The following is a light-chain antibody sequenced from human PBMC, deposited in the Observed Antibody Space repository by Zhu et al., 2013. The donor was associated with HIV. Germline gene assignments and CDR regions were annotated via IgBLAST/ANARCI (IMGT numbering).Light chain of an antibody. J-gene: IGKJ1*01. Sequence: VLTQSPGTLSLSPGERATLSCRTSQSVTNYLAWYQQKPGQAPRLPIHGASSRATGIPDRFSGSGSGTDFTLTINGLEPEDFAVYYCQQYDTSPLWTFGQGTKVEV. CDR1: QSVTNY. CDR3: QQYDTSPLWT. CDR2: GAS. V-gene: IGKV3-20*01.